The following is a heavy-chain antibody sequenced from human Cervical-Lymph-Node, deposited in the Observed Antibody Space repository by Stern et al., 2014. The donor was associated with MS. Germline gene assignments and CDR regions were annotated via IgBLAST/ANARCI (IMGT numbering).Heavy chain of an antibody. D-gene: IGHD1-1*01. CDR3: ARHVATGMGRLDYFDY. CDR1: GYSFTSYW. CDR2: IYPGDSDP. J-gene: IGHJ4*02. Sequence: VQLVQSGAEVKKPGESLKISCKGSGYSFTSYWIGWGRQMPGKGLEWMGIIYPGDSDPRYSPSFQGQVTISADKSISTAYLQWSSLKASDTAMYYCARHVATGMGRLDYFDYWGQGTLVTVSS. V-gene: IGHV5-51*01.